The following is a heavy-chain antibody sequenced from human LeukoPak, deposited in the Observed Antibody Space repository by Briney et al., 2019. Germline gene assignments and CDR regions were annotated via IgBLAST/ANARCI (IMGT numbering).Heavy chain of an antibody. CDR2: ISAYNGNT. J-gene: IGHJ6*02. CDR3: AGDLDSSGYYYYYYGMDV. D-gene: IGHD3-22*01. CDR1: GYTFTSYG. V-gene: IGHV1-18*01. Sequence: ASVKVSCKDSGYTFTSYGISWVRQAPGQGLEWMGWISAYNGNTNYAQRLQGRVTMTTDTSTSTAYMELRSLRSDDTAVYYCAGDLDSSGYYYYYYGMDVWGQGTTVTVSS.